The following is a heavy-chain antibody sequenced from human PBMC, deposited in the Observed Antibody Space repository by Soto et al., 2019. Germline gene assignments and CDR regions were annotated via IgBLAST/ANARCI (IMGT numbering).Heavy chain of an antibody. Sequence: AASVKVSCKASGGTFSSYAISWVRQAPGQGLEWMGGIIPIFGTANYAQKFQGRVTITADKSTSTAYMELSSLRSEDTAVYYCARRAHIVATFDIWGQGTMVTVSS. J-gene: IGHJ3*02. CDR2: IIPIFGTA. CDR1: GGTFSSYA. D-gene: IGHD2-21*01. CDR3: ARRAHIVATFDI. V-gene: IGHV1-69*06.